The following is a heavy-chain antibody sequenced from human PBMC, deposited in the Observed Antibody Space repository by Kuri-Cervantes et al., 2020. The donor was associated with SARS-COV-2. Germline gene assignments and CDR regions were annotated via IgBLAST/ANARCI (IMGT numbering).Heavy chain of an antibody. Sequence: SVQVFCKASGGTFSSYAISWVRQAPGQGLEWMGGIIPIFGTANYAQKFQGRVTITADEATSTAYMELSSLRSEDTAVYYCVSRKRELVYATRGGYFDLWGRGTLVTVSS. J-gene: IGHJ2*01. V-gene: IGHV1-69*13. CDR3: VSRKRELVYATRGGYFDL. CDR2: IIPIFGTA. D-gene: IGHD2-8*01. CDR1: GGTFSSYA.